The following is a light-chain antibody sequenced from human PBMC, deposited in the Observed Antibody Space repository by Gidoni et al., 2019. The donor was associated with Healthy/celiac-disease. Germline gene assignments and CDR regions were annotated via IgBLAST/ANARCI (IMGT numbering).Light chain of an antibody. CDR2: EVS. J-gene: IGLJ2*01. CDR3: SSYTSSSISLV. CDR1: SSDVGGYNY. Sequence: QSALTQPASVSGSPGQSITISCTGTSSDVGGYNYVSWYQQHPGKAPKLMIYEVSNRPSGVSNRFSGSKSGNTASLTISGLQAEDEADYYCSSYTSSSISLVFGGGTKLTVL. V-gene: IGLV2-14*01.